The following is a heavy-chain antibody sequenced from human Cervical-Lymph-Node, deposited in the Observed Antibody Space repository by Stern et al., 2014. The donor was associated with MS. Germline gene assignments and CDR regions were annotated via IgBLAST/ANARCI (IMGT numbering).Heavy chain of an antibody. D-gene: IGHD6-19*01. CDR1: GGSISSYY. Sequence: QVQLQESGPGLVKPSETLSLTCTVSGGSISSYYWSWIRQPPGKGLEWIGYIYYSGSTNYNPSLKSRVTISVDTSKNQFSLKLSSVTAADTAAYYCATIAVAGLGDDAFDIWGQGTMVTVSS. CDR3: ATIAVAGLGDDAFDI. CDR2: IYYSGST. J-gene: IGHJ3*02. V-gene: IGHV4-59*01.